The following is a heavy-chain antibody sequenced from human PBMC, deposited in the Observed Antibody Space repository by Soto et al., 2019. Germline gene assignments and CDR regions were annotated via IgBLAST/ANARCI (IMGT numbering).Heavy chain of an antibody. CDR3: AKDGSSGYYYFDY. V-gene: IGHV3-23*01. Sequence: PGWSLRLSCAASGFTFISYAMSWVRQAPGKGLEWVSAISGSGGSTYYADSVKGRFTISRDNSKNTLYLQMNSLRAEDTAVYYCAKDGSSGYYYFDYWGQGTLVTVSS. CDR1: GFTFISYA. CDR2: ISGSGGST. J-gene: IGHJ4*02. D-gene: IGHD3-22*01.